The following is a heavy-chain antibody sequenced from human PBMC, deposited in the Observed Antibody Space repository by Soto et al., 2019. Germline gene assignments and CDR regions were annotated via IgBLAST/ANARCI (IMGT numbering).Heavy chain of an antibody. CDR3: ARDSSTSVYGDV. CDR1: GGTFSSYT. J-gene: IGHJ6*02. D-gene: IGHD6-13*01. V-gene: IGHV1-69*02. Sequence: QVQLVQSGAEVKKPGSSVKVSCKASGGTFSSYTISWVRQAPGQGLEWMGRIIPILGITSYAQKFQGRVTIPADKSTSTAYMELSSLISEDTAMYYCARDSSTSVYGDVWDQGTTVTFSS. CDR2: IIPILGIT.